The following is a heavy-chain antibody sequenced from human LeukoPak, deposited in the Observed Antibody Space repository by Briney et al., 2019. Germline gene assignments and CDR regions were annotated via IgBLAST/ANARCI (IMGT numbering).Heavy chain of an antibody. J-gene: IGHJ6*04. CDR2: ITWNSGTR. Sequence: PGGSLRLSCAASGFTFDDYAMHWVRQAPGKGLEWVAYITWNSGTRVYADSVKGRFTISRDNAKNSLYLQMNSLRADDTALYYCAKALQTFYDISGSQNKNDPGIFADKLRGLDVWGKGTMVTISS. CDR1: GFTFDDYA. V-gene: IGHV3-9*01. CDR3: AKALQTFYDISGSQNKNDPGIFADKLRGLDV. D-gene: IGHD3-9*01.